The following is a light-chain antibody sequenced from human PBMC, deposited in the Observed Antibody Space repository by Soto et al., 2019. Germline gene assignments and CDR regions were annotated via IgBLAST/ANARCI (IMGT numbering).Light chain of an antibody. CDR1: SSDVGRYNY. Sequence: QSALTQPASVSGSPGQSITISCTGTSSDVGRYNYVSWYQQHPGKAPKLMIYDVSNRPSGVSNRFSGSKSGNTASLTISGLQAEDEADYYCSSYTGGFTLGYVFGTGTKLTAL. V-gene: IGLV2-14*01. CDR2: DVS. J-gene: IGLJ1*01. CDR3: SSYTGGFTLGYV.